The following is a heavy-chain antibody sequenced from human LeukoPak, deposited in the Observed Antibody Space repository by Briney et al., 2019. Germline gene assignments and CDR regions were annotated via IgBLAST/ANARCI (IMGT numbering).Heavy chain of an antibody. D-gene: IGHD3-3*01. CDR3: ATSIRFLEWFDAFGI. V-gene: IGHV1-24*01. J-gene: IGHJ3*02. CDR1: GYTLTELS. CDR2: FDPEDGET. Sequence: ASVKVSCKVSGYTLTELSMHWVRQAPGKGLEWMGGFDPEDGETIYAQKFQGRVTMTEDTSTDTAYMELSSLRSEDTAVYYCATSIRFLEWFDAFGIWGQGTMVTVSS.